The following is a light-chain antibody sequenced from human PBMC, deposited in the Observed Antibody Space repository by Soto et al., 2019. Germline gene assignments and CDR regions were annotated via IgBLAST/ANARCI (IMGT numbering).Light chain of an antibody. CDR3: LQDFNYTGT. J-gene: IGKJ1*01. Sequence: AIQMTQSPSSLSASVGARVTITCRASKDIRNDLGWYQQKPGKTPKLLIFAASSLQSGVPSRFSGCGSGTDFTITISSLQPEDFATYYCLQDFNYTGTFDQGTKVEIE. CDR2: AAS. CDR1: KDIRND. V-gene: IGKV1-6*01.